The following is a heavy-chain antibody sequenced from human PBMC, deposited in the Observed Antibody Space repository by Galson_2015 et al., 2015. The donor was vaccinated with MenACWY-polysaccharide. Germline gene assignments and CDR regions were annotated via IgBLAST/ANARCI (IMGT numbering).Heavy chain of an antibody. V-gene: IGHV3-33*01. CDR3: AREGSRIVFHAFDV. CDR1: GIKFYGSG. CDR2: IQYDGSNK. D-gene: IGHD2-15*01. Sequence: SLRPSRAASGIKFYGSGMHWVRQAPGKGLEWVAVIQYDGSNKVYADSVKGRFSISRDNSKNTLYLQMNSLRAEDTAVYYCAREGSRIVFHAFDVWGQGALVTVSS. J-gene: IGHJ3*01.